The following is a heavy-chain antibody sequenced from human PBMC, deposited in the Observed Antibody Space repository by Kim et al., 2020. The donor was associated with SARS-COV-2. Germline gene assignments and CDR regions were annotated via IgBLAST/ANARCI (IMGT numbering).Heavy chain of an antibody. CDR1: GGSFSGYY. CDR3: ACPEGLRHGRNFDY. Sequence: SETLSLTCAVYGGSFSGYYWSWIRQPPGKGLEWIGEINHSGSTNYNPSLKSRVTISVDTSKNQFSLKLSSVTAADTAVYYCACPEGLRHGRNFDYWGQGTLVTVSS. CDR2: INHSGST. J-gene: IGHJ4*02. D-gene: IGHD4-17*01. V-gene: IGHV4-34*01.